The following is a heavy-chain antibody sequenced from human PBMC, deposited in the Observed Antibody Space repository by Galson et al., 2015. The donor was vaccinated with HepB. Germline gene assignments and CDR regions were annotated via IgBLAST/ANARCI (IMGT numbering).Heavy chain of an antibody. Sequence: SVKVSCKASGYTFTSYGISWVRQAPGQGLEWMGWISAYNGNTNYAQKLQGRVTMTTDTSTSTAYMELRSLRSDDTAVYYCARDRDELDYYYYGMDVWGQGTTVTVSS. CDR3: ARDRDELDYYYYGMDV. D-gene: IGHD1-26*01. CDR2: ISAYNGNT. CDR1: GYTFTSYG. V-gene: IGHV1-18*01. J-gene: IGHJ6*02.